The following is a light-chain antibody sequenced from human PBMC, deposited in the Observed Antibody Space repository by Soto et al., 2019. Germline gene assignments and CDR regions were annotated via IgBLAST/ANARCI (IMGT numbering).Light chain of an antibody. CDR2: GAS. J-gene: IGKJ5*01. Sequence: EIVLTQSQATLSVSPGESATLSCRASQSVSSNLAWYQQKPGQAPRLLIYGASTRATGIPARFSGSGSATGFTLTISSLEPEDFAVYYCQQRSNWITFGQGTRLEIK. CDR3: QQRSNWIT. CDR1: QSVSSN. V-gene: IGKV3-11*01.